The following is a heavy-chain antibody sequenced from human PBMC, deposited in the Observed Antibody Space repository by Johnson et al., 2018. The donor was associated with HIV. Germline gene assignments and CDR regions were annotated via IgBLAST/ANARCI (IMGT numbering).Heavy chain of an antibody. CDR3: AKEVPDKFDV. Sequence: QVQLVESGGGVVQPGRSLRLSCAASGFTFSSYGMHWVRQAPGKGLEWVAFIWYDGSNQYYADSVKGRFTISRDNSKNTLYLQINSLRPEDTALYYCAKEVPDKFDVWGQGTMVTVSS. CDR1: GFTFSSYG. CDR2: IWYDGSNQ. V-gene: IGHV3-30*02. J-gene: IGHJ3*01.